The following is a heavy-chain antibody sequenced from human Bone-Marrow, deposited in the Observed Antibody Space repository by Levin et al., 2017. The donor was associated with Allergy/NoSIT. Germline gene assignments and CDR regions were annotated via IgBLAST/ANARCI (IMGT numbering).Heavy chain of an antibody. J-gene: IGHJ4*02. CDR1: GFIFSDSA. Sequence: KVSCAASGFIFSDSALHWVRQASGKGLEWVGRIRSKGHNYATEYGASVKGRFTISRDDSKTTAYLQMNSLKTEDTAMYYCSRLGGNYDFWGQGVLVTVSS. CDR3: SRLGGNYDF. V-gene: IGHV3-73*01. D-gene: IGHD4-23*01. CDR2: IRSKGHNYAT.